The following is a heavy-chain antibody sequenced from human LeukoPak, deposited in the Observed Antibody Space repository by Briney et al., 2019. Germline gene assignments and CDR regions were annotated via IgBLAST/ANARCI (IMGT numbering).Heavy chain of an antibody. V-gene: IGHV4-34*01. Sequence: KPSETLSLTCAVYGGSFSGYYWSWIRQPPGKGLEWIGEINHSGRTNYNPSLKSRVTISVDTSKNQFSLKLSSVTAADTAVYYCAREIAVAGTEPNPWFDPWGQGTLVTVSS. CDR2: INHSGRT. D-gene: IGHD6-19*01. J-gene: IGHJ5*02. CDR1: GGSFSGYY. CDR3: AREIAVAGTEPNPWFDP.